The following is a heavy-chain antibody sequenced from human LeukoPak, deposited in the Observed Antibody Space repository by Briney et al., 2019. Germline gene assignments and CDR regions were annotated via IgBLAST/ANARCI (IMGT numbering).Heavy chain of an antibody. CDR1: GFTVGNTY. CDR2: IHDGGTT. D-gene: IGHD3-3*01. CDR3: ARIGSPGVAYYGMDV. Sequence: PGGSLRLSCAASGFTVGNTYMSWVRRAPGKGLEWVSVIHDGGTTYYAASVEGRFTIARDDSRNTLSLQMNSLTTEDTAVYYCARIGSPGVAYYGMDVWGQGTTVTVSS. V-gene: IGHV3-66*02. J-gene: IGHJ6*02.